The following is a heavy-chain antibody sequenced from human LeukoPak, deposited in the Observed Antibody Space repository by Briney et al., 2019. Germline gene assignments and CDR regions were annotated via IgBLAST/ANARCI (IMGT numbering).Heavy chain of an antibody. CDR1: GGSISSSSYY. J-gene: IGHJ2*01. CDR3: ASIVCVNGGCYRGDWYLDL. D-gene: IGHD2-8*01. CDR2: IYYTRST. Sequence: SETLSLTCTVSGGSISSSSYYWGWIRQPPGKGLEWIGSIYYTRSTYYNPSLKSRVTISVDTSKNQFSLKLTSVTAADTAVYYCASIVCVNGGCYRGDWYLDLWGRGTLVTVSS. V-gene: IGHV4-39*01.